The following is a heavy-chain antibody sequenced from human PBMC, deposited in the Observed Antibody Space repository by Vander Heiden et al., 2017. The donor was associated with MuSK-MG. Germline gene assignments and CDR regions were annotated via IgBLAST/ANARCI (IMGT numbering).Heavy chain of an antibody. J-gene: IGHJ4*02. Sequence: QLHLQESGPGLVKPSETLSLTCNVSGGSISSSSSYWGWIRQPPGKGLEWIGSIYYSGSTYYNPSLKSRVTISVDTSKNQFSLKVSYVTAADTAMYYCARRTIAARSFYFDYWGQGTLVTVSS. CDR3: ARRTIAARSFYFDY. CDR1: GGSISSSSSY. CDR2: IYYSGST. D-gene: IGHD6-6*01. V-gene: IGHV4-39*01.